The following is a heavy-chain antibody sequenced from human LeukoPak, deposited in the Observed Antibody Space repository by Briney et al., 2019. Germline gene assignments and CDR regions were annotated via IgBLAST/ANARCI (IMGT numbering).Heavy chain of an antibody. V-gene: IGHV3-66*01. Sequence: GGSLRLSCAASGFTVSSNYMSWVRQAPGKGLEWVSVIYSGGSTYYADSVKGRFTISRDNSKNTLYLQMNSLRAEDTAVYYCARETYYDILTGYYKGGPAFDIWGQGTMVTVSS. CDR1: GFTVSSNY. D-gene: IGHD3-9*01. CDR3: ARETYYDILTGYYKGGPAFDI. J-gene: IGHJ3*02. CDR2: IYSGGST.